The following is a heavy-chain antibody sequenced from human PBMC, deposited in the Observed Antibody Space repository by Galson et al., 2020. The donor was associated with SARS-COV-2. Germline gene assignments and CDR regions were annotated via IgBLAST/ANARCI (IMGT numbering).Heavy chain of an antibody. CDR1: DYPFTSYG. V-gene: IGHV1-18*04. D-gene: IGHD3-16*01. CDR2: INPYNGDS. J-gene: IGHJ4*02. CDR3: ARGDILDY. Sequence: ASVKVSCKASDYPFTSYGISWVRQAPGQRLEWMGWINPYNGDSDYAQNLRGRVTMTADTSTTTAYMELRSLRSDDTAVYYCARGDILDYWGEGTLVTVSS.